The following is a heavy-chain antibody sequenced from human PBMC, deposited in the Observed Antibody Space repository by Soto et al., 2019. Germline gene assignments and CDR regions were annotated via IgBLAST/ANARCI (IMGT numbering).Heavy chain of an antibody. CDR3: SKGGLLALAGGLAFDY. Sequence: GGSLRLSCAASGFTFSAFAMSWVRQAPGKGLEWVSTISGSSACTYYADSVKGRFTISRDNSQNTLYLQMNNLRAEDTAIYYCSKGGLLALAGGLAFDYGVQGSLFTVSS. J-gene: IGHJ4*02. V-gene: IGHV3-23*01. D-gene: IGHD6-13*01. CDR1: GFTFSAFA. CDR2: ISGSSACT.